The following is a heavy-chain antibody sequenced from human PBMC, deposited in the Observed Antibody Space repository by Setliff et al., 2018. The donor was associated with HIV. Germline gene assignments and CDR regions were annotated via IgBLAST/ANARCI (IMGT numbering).Heavy chain of an antibody. J-gene: IGHJ5*02. V-gene: IGHV4-34*01. D-gene: IGHD2-2*01. CDR1: GGSFSGSY. Sequence: PSETLSLTCAVYGGSFSGSYWSWIRQPPGKGLEWIGEINHSGSTNYNPSLTSRVTISVDTSKNQFSLKLSSVTAADTAVYYCAGRRAALWRGLCVEFETWGQGTLVTVSS. CDR2: INHSGST. CDR3: AGRRAALWRGLCVEFET.